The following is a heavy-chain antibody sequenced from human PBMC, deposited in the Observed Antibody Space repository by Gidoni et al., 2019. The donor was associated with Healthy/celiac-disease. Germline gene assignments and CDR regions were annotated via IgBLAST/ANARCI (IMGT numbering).Heavy chain of an antibody. CDR1: GGSISSGSYY. Sequence: QVQLQESGPGLVKLSQTLSLTCTVSGGSISSGSYYWSWIRQPAGKGLEWIGRIYTSGSTNYNPSLKSLVTMSGDTSKNQFSLKLSSVTAADTAVYYCARAPQQWLVGFDYWGQGTLVTVSS. V-gene: IGHV4-61*02. CDR2: IYTSGST. D-gene: IGHD6-19*01. J-gene: IGHJ4*02. CDR3: ARAPQQWLVGFDY.